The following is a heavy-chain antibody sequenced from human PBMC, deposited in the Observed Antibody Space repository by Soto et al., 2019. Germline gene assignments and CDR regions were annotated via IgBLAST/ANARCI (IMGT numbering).Heavy chain of an antibody. Sequence: QLQLQESGPGLVKPSETLSLTCTVSGGSIDRSNYYWDWIRQPPGKGLEWIGTTYYNGNAYYNPSLKSRVTVSVDPSKNQFSLKLISVTAADTAVYYCARHFVAVVIKGWGYWGQGTLVTVSS. J-gene: IGHJ4*02. CDR2: TYYNGNA. CDR1: GGSIDRSNYY. D-gene: IGHD3-22*01. CDR3: ARHFVAVVIKGWGY. V-gene: IGHV4-39*01.